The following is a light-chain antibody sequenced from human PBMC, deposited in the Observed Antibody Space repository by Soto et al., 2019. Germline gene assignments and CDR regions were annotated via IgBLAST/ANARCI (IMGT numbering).Light chain of an antibody. CDR3: QQYDSYSWT. Sequence: QMTQSPSYLPAPVGDRVTSTCRASQSITSYLSWYQQQKGKAPKXXIYKASTLKSGVPSRFSGSGSGTEFNLTINSLQPDDFATYSCQQYDSYSWTFGQGTKVDIK. J-gene: IGKJ1*01. V-gene: IGKV1-5*03. CDR2: KAS. CDR1: QSITSY.